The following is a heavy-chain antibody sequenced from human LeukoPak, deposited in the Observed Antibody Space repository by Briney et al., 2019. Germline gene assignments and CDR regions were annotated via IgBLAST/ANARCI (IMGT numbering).Heavy chain of an antibody. CDR3: ARSVTYNWFDP. CDR1: GYVFINYY. D-gene: IGHD2-21*02. Sequence: GSVKVSCKTSGYVFINYYIHWVRLAPGQGLQWMGWINPKSGATNYAQSSQGRVALTTDTSISTAFMELSNLRPDDTAIYFCARSVTYNWFDPWGQGTRVTVSS. CDR2: INPKSGAT. J-gene: IGHJ5*02. V-gene: IGHV1-2*02.